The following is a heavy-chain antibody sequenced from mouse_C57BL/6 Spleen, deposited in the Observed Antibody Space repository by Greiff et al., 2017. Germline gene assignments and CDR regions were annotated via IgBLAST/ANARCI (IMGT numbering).Heavy chain of an antibody. J-gene: IGHJ3*01. Sequence: VQLQQSGAELVKPGASVKLSCKASGYTFTSYWMHWVKQRPGQGLEWIGMINPNSGSTNYNEKFKSKATLTVDKSSSTAYLQLSSLTSEDSAVYYCARGDDGLIPFDDWGQGTLVTVSA. CDR1: GYTFTSYW. D-gene: IGHD2-3*01. CDR2: INPNSGST. V-gene: IGHV1-64*01. CDR3: ARGDDGLIPFDD.